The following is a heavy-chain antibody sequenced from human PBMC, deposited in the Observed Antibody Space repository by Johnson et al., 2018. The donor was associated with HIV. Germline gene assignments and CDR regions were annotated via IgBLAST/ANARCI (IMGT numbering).Heavy chain of an antibody. CDR3: ARVGVSGYDLAAFDI. Sequence: QVQLVESGGGLVQPGGSLRLSCAASRFTFSTYTMHWVRQAPGKGLEWVAVISFDENNKVYADSVKGRFTISRDNSKNTLFLHMNSLRTEDTAIYYCARVGVSGYDLAAFDIWGRGTMVTVSS. J-gene: IGHJ3*02. CDR1: RFTFSTYT. CDR2: ISFDENNK. V-gene: IGHV3-30-3*01. D-gene: IGHD5-12*01.